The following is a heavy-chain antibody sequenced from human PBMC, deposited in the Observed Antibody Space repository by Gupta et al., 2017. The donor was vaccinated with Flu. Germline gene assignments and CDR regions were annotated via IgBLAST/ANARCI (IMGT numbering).Heavy chain of an antibody. D-gene: IGHD6-6*01. CDR2: FYYSGST. CDR1: GGSISSYY. V-gene: IGHV4-59*08. CDR3: ARLPDENSSGNWYFDL. J-gene: IGHJ2*01. Sequence: QVQLQESGPGLVKPSETLSLTCTVSGGSISSYYWSWIRQPPGKGLEWIGYFYYSGSTNFNPSLKGRVTISVDTSKNQFSLKLNSVTAADTAMYYCARLPDENSSGNWYFDLWGRGTLVTVSS.